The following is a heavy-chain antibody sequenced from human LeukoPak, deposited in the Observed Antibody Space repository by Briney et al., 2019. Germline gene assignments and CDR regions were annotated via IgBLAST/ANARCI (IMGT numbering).Heavy chain of an antibody. CDR1: GFTFSSYS. CDR3: ARDHRGSPNYDSSGPLDY. CDR2: ISTSSSYI. D-gene: IGHD3-22*01. J-gene: IGHJ4*02. V-gene: IGHV3-21*01. Sequence: GGSLRLSCAASGFTFSSYSMNWVRQAPGKGLEWVSSISTSSSYIYYADSVKGPFTISRDNAKNSLYLQMNSLRAEDTAVYYCARDHRGSPNYDSSGPLDYWGQGTLVTVSS.